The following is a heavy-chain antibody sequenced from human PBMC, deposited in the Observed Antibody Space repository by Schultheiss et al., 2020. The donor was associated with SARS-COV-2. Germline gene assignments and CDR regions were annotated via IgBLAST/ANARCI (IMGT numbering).Heavy chain of an antibody. Sequence: GGSLRLSCAASGFTVSSNYMSWVRQGPGKGLEWVSVIYTGGSIYFAESVKGRFTISRDNSKNTLYLQMNSLRAEDTAVYYCAKERDSSGYYHWGQGTLVTVSS. CDR3: AKERDSSGYYH. CDR1: GFTVSSNY. D-gene: IGHD3-22*01. V-gene: IGHV3-53*01. J-gene: IGHJ4*02. CDR2: IYTGGSI.